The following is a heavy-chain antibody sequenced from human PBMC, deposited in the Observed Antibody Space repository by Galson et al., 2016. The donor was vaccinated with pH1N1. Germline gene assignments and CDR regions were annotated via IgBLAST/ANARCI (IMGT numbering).Heavy chain of an antibody. CDR2: IYPGDSDT. D-gene: IGHD3-22*01. V-gene: IGHV5-51*03. Sequence: QSGAEVKKPGESLKISCKGSGYSFTSYWIGWVRQMPGKGLEWMGIIYPGDSDTRYSPSFQGQVTISADKSTSTASLQWSSLKASDTAIYYCARYAVTYYYDSSGYPDWYFDLWGRGILVTVSS. J-gene: IGHJ2*01. CDR3: ARYAVTYYYDSSGYPDWYFDL. CDR1: GYSFTSYW.